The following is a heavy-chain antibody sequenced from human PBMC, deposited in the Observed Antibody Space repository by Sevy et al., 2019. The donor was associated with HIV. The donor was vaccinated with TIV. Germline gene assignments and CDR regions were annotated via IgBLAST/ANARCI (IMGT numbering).Heavy chain of an antibody. D-gene: IGHD2-2*01. CDR3: ARSISKYCSSTSCFYNWFDP. CDR2: INPNSGGT. CDR1: GYTFTGYY. J-gene: IGHJ5*02. Sequence: ASVKVSCKASGYTFTGYYMHWVRQAPGQGLEGMGWINPNSGGTNYAQKFQGRVTMTRDTSISTAYMDLSRLRSDDTAGYYCARSISKYCSSTSCFYNWFDPWGQGTLVTVSS. V-gene: IGHV1-2*02.